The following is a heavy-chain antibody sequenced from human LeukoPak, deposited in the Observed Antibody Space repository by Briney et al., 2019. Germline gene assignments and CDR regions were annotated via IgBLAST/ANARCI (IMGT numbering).Heavy chain of an antibody. V-gene: IGHV3-11*01. CDR1: GFTFSDYY. CDR2: ISSSGSTI. CDR3: AKRLGGFWSGFEADAFDI. J-gene: IGHJ3*02. Sequence: PGGSLRLSCAASGFTFSDYYMSWIRQAPGKGLEWVSYISSSGSTIYYADSVKGRFTISRDNSKNTLYLQMNSLRAEDTAVYYCAKRLGGFWSGFEADAFDIWGQGTMVTVSS. D-gene: IGHD3-3*01.